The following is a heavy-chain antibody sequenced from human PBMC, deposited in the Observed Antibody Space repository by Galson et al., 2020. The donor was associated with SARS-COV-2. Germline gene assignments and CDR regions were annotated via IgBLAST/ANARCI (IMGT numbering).Heavy chain of an antibody. CDR3: ARGGLPGALDY. J-gene: IGHJ4*02. D-gene: IGHD2-2*01. V-gene: IGHV3-74*01. CDR2: IDNYGSGL. Sequence: GGSLRLSCSASGFTLSNYWMHWVRQAPGTGLVWVSRIDNYGSGLSYADSVKGRFSISRDTAKNTLYLQMNGLRAEDTAVYFCARGGLPGALDYWGPGNLVTVSS. CDR1: GFTLSNYW.